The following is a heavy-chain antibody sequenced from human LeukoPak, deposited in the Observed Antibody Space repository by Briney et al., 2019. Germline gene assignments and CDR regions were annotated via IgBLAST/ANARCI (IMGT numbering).Heavy chain of an antibody. J-gene: IGHJ5*02. CDR1: GFTFSSYW. V-gene: IGHV3-7*03. CDR2: IKQDGSEK. Sequence: GGSLRLSCVASGFTFSSYWMSWVRQAPGKGLEWVANIKQDGSEKYFVDSVKGRFTISRDNAKNSLYLQMNSLRAEDTAVYYCARDQGGGWFDPWGQGTLVTVSS. D-gene: IGHD3-16*01. CDR3: ARDQGGGWFDP.